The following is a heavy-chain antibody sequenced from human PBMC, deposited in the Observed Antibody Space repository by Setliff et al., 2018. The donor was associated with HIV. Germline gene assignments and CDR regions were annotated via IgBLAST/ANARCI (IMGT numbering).Heavy chain of an antibody. CDR2: IIPFSDRT. J-gene: IGHJ6*03. CDR3: ASRESGELRWSGRRGTRGYYYHMDV. D-gene: IGHD1-26*01. Sequence: SVKVSCKPSGGNINNFVLSWVRQIPGQGLEWMGGIIPFSDRTNYAAQFQDRVTITADKPTNTVYMKLSSLKSEDTAVYYCASRESGELRWSGRRGTRGYYYHMDVWGRGTTVTVSS. V-gene: IGHV1-69*06. CDR1: GGNINNFV.